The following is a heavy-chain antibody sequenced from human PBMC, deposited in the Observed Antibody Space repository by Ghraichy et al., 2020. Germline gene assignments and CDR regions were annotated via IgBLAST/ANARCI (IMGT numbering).Heavy chain of an antibody. V-gene: IGHV5-51*01. D-gene: IGHD3-10*01. CDR1: GYSFTSYW. CDR2: IYPGDSDT. J-gene: IGHJ6*02. Sequence: GESLNISCKGSGYSFTSYWIGWVRQMPGNGLEWMGIIYPGDSDTRYSPSFQGQVTISADKPISTAYLQWSSLKASDTAMYYCARQGNYYGSGSYQYYYYYGMDVWGQGPTVTVSS. CDR3: ARQGNYYGSGSYQYYYYYGMDV.